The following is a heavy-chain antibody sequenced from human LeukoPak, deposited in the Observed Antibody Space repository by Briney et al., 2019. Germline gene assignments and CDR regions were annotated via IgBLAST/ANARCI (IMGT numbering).Heavy chain of an antibody. Sequence: SETLSLTCTVSGGSISSSSYYWGWIRRPPGKGLEWIGSIYYSGSTYYNPSLKSRVTISVDTSKNQFSLKLSSVTAADTAVYYCALIGIAAAGGLDYWGQGTLVTVSS. CDR3: ALIGIAAAGGLDY. CDR1: GGSISSSSYY. V-gene: IGHV4-39*07. CDR2: IYYSGST. J-gene: IGHJ4*02. D-gene: IGHD6-13*01.